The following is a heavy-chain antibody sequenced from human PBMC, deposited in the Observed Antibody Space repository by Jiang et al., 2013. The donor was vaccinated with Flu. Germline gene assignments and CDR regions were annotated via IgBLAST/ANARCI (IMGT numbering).Heavy chain of an antibody. D-gene: IGHD3-22*01. CDR2: ISSSGSTI. J-gene: IGHJ6*04. CDR1: GFTFSSYE. V-gene: IGHV3-48*03. Sequence: QLVESGGGLVQPGGSLRLSCAASGFTFSSYEMNWVRQAPGKGLEWVSYISSSGSTIYYADSVKGRFTISRDNAKNSLYLQMNSLRAEDTAVYYCASPWDSSGYYYYYYGMDVWGKGTTVTVSS. CDR3: ASPWDSSGYYYYYYGMDV.